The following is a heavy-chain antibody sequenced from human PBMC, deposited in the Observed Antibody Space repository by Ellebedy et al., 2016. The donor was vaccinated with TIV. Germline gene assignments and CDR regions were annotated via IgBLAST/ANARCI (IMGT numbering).Heavy chain of an antibody. Sequence: AASVKVSCKASGYIFTGFYLHWVRQAPGQGLEWMGWINPNSGNTNYAQKFQGRVTMTRDKSISTAYMELSGLRSDDTAVYYCARTPGSHFDYWGQGTLVTVSS. V-gene: IGHV1-2*02. J-gene: IGHJ4*02. CDR1: GYIFTGFY. CDR3: ARTPGSHFDY. D-gene: IGHD7-27*01. CDR2: INPNSGNT.